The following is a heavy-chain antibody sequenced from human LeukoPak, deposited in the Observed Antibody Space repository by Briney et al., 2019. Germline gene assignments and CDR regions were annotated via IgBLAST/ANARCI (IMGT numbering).Heavy chain of an antibody. CDR3: ARFRNRSDYFDY. CDR1: GGSISSYY. D-gene: IGHD1-14*01. Sequence: SETLSLTCTVSGGSISSYYWSWIRQPPGKGLEWIGYIYTSGSTNYNPSLKSRVTISVDTSKNQFSLKLSSVTAADTAVYYCARFRNRSDYFDYWGQGTLVTVSS. J-gene: IGHJ4*02. V-gene: IGHV4-4*09. CDR2: IYTSGST.